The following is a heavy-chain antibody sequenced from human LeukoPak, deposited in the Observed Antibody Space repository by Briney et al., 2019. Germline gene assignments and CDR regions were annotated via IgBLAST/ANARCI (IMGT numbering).Heavy chain of an antibody. CDR2: ISYDGSNK. D-gene: IGHD3-10*01. Sequence: GRSLRLSCAASGFTFSSYAMHWVRQAPGKGLEWVAVISYDGSNKYYADSVKGRFTISRDNSKNTLYLQMNSLRAEDTAVYYCAGAGHRMVRGVTSDYWGQGTLVTVSS. V-gene: IGHV3-30-3*01. CDR1: GFTFSSYA. J-gene: IGHJ4*02. CDR3: AGAGHRMVRGVTSDY.